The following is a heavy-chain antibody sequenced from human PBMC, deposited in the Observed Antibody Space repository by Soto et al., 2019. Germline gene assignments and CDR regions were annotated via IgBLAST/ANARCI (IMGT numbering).Heavy chain of an antibody. CDR3: ARHYCSSTSCYPVYYYYYGMDV. Sequence: GESLKISCKGSGYSFTSYWIGWVRQMPGKGLEWMGIIYPGDSDTRYSPSFQGQVTISADKSISTAYLQWSSLKASDTAMYYCARHYCSSTSCYPVYYYYYGMDVCGQGTTVTVYS. CDR1: GYSFTSYW. J-gene: IGHJ6*02. CDR2: IYPGDSDT. V-gene: IGHV5-51*01. D-gene: IGHD2-2*01.